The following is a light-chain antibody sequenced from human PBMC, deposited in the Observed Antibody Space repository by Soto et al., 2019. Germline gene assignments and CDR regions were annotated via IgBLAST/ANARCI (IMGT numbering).Light chain of an antibody. CDR2: EGS. CDR3: CSYAGSSTWV. V-gene: IGLV2-23*01. Sequence: QSVLTQPASVSGSPGQSIXXSCTGTSSDVGSYNLVSWYQQHPGKAPKLMIYEGSKRPSGVSNRFSGSKSGNTASLTISGLQAEDEADYYCCSYAGSSTWVFGGGTKLTVL. CDR1: SSDVGSYNL. J-gene: IGLJ3*02.